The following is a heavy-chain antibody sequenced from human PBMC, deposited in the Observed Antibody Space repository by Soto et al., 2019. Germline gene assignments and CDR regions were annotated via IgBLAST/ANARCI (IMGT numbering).Heavy chain of an antibody. Sequence: GGSLRLSCAASGFTFSSYGMHWVRQAPGKGLEWVAVISYDGSNKYYADSVKGRFTISRDNSKNTLYLQMNSLRAEDTAVYYCAKDRVGRSSGWLQGDYNWFDPWGQGTPVTVS. V-gene: IGHV3-30*18. J-gene: IGHJ5*02. CDR3: AKDRVGRSSGWLQGDYNWFDP. D-gene: IGHD6-19*01. CDR2: ISYDGSNK. CDR1: GFTFSSYG.